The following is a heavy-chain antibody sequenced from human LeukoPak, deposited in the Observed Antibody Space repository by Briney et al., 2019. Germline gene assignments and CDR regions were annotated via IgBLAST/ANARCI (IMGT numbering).Heavy chain of an antibody. Sequence: GGSLRLSCAASGFTFSSYEMNWVRQAPGKGLEWVSYISSSGSTIYYADSVKGRFTISRDNAKNSLYLQMNSLRAEDTAVYYCAKDATSYVYNYYMDVWGKGTTVTVSS. V-gene: IGHV3-48*03. D-gene: IGHD3-16*01. CDR1: GFTFSSYE. CDR3: AKDATSYVYNYYMDV. J-gene: IGHJ6*03. CDR2: ISSSGSTI.